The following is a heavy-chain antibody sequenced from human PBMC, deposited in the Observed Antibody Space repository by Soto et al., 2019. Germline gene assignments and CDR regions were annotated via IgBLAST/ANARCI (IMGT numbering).Heavy chain of an antibody. CDR2: ISVNDGNT. D-gene: IGHD3-9*01. J-gene: IGHJ4*02. V-gene: IGHV1-18*01. Sequence: QVPLVQSGAEMKKPGASVKVSCKTSGYTFTSYAISWVRQAPGQGLEWMGRISVNDGNTNYAQKLQGRVTMTTDTSTNTAYMELRSLRSDDTAVYYCARNDLYYDILTPDYWGQGTLVTVSS. CDR3: ARNDLYYDILTPDY. CDR1: GYTFTSYA.